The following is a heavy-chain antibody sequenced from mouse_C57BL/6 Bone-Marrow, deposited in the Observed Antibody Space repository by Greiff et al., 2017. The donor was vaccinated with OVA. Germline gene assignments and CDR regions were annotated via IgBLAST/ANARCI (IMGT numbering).Heavy chain of an antibody. D-gene: IGHD1-1*01. CDR1: GFNIKDDY. V-gene: IGHV14-4*01. Sequence: VQLQQSGAELVRPGASVKLSCTASGFNIKDDYMHWVKQRPEQGLEWIGWIDPENGDTEYASKFQGKATITADTSSNTAYLQLSSLTSEDNSVYYCTTHTVVGMDYWGQGTSVTVSS. CDR2: IDPENGDT. J-gene: IGHJ4*01. CDR3: TTHTVVGMDY.